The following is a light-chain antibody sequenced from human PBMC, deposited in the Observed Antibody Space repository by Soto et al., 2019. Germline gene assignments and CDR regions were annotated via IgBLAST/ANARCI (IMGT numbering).Light chain of an antibody. Sequence: QSALTQPPSASGSPGPSVTIPCTGTSNDIGEYHYVSWYQQHPGKAPKLMIYEVTQRPSGVPHRFSGSKSGNTASLTVSGLQPEAEADYYCTSYAGSDNPVLFGGGTKLTVL. J-gene: IGLJ2*01. CDR2: EVT. CDR1: SNDIGEYHY. V-gene: IGLV2-8*01. CDR3: TSYAGSDNPVL.